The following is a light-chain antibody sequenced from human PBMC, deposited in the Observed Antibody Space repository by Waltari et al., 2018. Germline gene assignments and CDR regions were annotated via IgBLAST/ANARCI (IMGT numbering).Light chain of an antibody. CDR3: LQDYTYPYT. J-gene: IGKJ2*01. V-gene: IGKV1-6*01. CDR2: AAS. Sequence: AIQMTQSPSSLSASVGDRVTITCRASQGIGNDLGWYQQKTGKSPKLRSYAASSLQSGVPSRFSGIASGTDFTLTISSLQPEDFATYYCLQDYTYPYTFGQGTKLEIK. CDR1: QGIGND.